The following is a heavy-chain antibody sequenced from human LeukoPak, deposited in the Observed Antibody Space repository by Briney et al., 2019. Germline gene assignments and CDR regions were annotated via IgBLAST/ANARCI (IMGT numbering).Heavy chain of an antibody. V-gene: IGHV3-30*04. J-gene: IGHJ4*02. D-gene: IGHD3-22*01. Sequence: GRSLRLSCAASGFTFSSYAMHWVRQAPGKGLEWVAVISYDGSNKYYADSVKGRFTISRDNSKNTLYLQMNSLRAEDTAVYYCARDSGSSGYLLYWGQGTLVTVSS. CDR1: GFTFSSYA. CDR2: ISYDGSNK. CDR3: ARDSGSSGYLLY.